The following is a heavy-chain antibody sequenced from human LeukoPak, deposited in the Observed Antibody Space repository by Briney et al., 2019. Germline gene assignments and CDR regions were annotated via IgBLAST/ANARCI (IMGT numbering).Heavy chain of an antibody. CDR1: GGSISSSNW. CDR3: ARLYSSGWYGLLDY. Sequence: SETLSLTCAVSGGSISSSNWWSWVRQPPGKGLEWIGEIYHSGSTNYNPSLKSRVTISVDKSKNQFSLKLSSVTAADTAVYYCARLYSSGWYGLLDYWGQGTLVTVSS. D-gene: IGHD6-19*01. CDR2: IYHSGST. V-gene: IGHV4-4*02. J-gene: IGHJ4*02.